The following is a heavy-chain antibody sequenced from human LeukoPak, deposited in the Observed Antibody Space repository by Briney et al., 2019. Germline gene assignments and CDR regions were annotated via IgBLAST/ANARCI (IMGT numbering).Heavy chain of an antibody. CDR1: GDTFTGNN. V-gene: IGHV1-18*04. CDR2: IRAYNGNT. Sequence: GASLTVSCKPSGDTFTGNNMHWGRHAPGQGLELMGWIRAYNGNTNYAQKLQGRVTMTTVTSTSTAYMELRSLRSDDTAVYYCARDLSTRYYYYYGMDVWGQGTTVTVSS. J-gene: IGHJ6*02. CDR3: ARDLSTRYYYYYGMDV.